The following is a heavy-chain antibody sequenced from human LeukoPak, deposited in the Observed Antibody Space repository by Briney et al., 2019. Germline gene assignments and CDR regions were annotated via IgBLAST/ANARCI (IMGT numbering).Heavy chain of an antibody. J-gene: IGHJ4*02. CDR3: ASARSEYSNLGY. CDR2: IYTSGST. D-gene: IGHD4-11*01. V-gene: IGHV4-59*10. CDR1: GGSFSGYY. Sequence: SETLSLTCAVYGGSFSGYYWSWIRQPPGKGLEWIGRIYTSGSTNYNPSLKSRVTMSVDTSKNQFSLKLSSVTAADTAVYYCASARSEYSNLGYWGQGTLVTVSS.